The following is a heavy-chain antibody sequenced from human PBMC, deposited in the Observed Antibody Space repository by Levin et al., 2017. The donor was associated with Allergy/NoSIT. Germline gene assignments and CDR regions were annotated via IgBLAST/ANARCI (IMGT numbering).Heavy chain of an antibody. CDR1: GGSISSSNW. J-gene: IGHJ3*02. CDR3: ARDNTMVRGVNDAFDI. V-gene: IGHV4-4*02. Sequence: SETLSLTCAVSGGSISSSNWWSWVRQPPGKGLEWIGEIYHSGSTNYNPSLKSRVTISVDKSKNQFSLKLSSVTAADTAVYYCARDNTMVRGVNDAFDIWGQGTMVTVSS. D-gene: IGHD3-10*01. CDR2: IYHSGST.